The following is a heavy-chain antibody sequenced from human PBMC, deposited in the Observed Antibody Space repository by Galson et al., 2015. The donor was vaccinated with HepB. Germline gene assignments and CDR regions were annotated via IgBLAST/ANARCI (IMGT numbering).Heavy chain of an antibody. CDR2: INAGNGNT. CDR1: GYTFTSYA. V-gene: IGHV1-3*01. Sequence: SCKASGYTFTSYAMHWVRQAPGQRLEWMGWINAGNGNTKYSQKFQGRVTITRDTSASTAYMELSSLRSEDTAVYYCARDQRGVIPFDAFDIWGQGTMVTVSS. J-gene: IGHJ3*02. CDR3: ARDQRGVIPFDAFDI. D-gene: IGHD3-10*01.